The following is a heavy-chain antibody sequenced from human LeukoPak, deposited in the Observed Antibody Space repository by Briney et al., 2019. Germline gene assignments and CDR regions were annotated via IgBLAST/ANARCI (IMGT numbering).Heavy chain of an antibody. J-gene: IGHJ6*02. CDR3: TRQTDLPAAIPQTYYGMDV. V-gene: IGHV3-23*01. CDR2: ISGSGGST. Sequence: GGSLRLSCAASGFTFSSYAMSWVRQAPGKGLEWVSAISGSGGSTYYADSVKGRFTISRDNSKNTLYLQMNSLKTEDTAVYYCTRQTDLPAAIPQTYYGMDVWGQGTTVTVSS. CDR1: GFTFSSYA. D-gene: IGHD2-2*01.